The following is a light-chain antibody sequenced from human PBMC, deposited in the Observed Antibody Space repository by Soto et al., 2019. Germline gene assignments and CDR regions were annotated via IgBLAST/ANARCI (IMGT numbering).Light chain of an antibody. CDR1: QSINTW. CDR2: KAS. J-gene: IGKJ1*01. Sequence: DIQMTQSPSTLSASEGDRVTITCRASQSINTWLAWYQQKPGKAPKLLIYKASSLESGVPSRFSGSGSGTEFTLTISSLQPDDFATYYCQQYNSYSTFGQGTKVDIK. CDR3: QQYNSYST. V-gene: IGKV1-5*03.